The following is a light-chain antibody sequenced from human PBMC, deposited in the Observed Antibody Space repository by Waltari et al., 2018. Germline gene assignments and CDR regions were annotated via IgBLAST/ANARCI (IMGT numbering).Light chain of an antibody. CDR2: DVT. CDR1: RRDVGSSNY. J-gene: IGLJ3*02. CDR3: SSYTTTNILV. V-gene: IGLV2-14*03. Sequence: QSALTQPASVSGSPGQSITISCPGPRRDVGSSNYVSWYQQHPGEAPKLIIYDVTDRPSGVSSRFSGSKSGNTASLTISGLLAEDEADYYCSSYTTTNILVFGGGTRLTVL.